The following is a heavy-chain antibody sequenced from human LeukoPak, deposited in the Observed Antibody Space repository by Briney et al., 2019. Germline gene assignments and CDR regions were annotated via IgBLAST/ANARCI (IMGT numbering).Heavy chain of an antibody. J-gene: IGHJ4*02. CDR2: IRSKAYGGTT. CDR3: ARNTYDSRGYYYDY. V-gene: IGHV3-49*05. Sequence: KPGGSLRLSCTASGFTFGDYAMSWFRQAPGKGLEWVGFIRSKAYGGTTEYAASVKGRFTISRDDSTSIVSLQMNSLKTEDTAVYYCARNTYDSRGYYYDYWGQGTLVTVSS. D-gene: IGHD3-22*01. CDR1: GFTFGDYA.